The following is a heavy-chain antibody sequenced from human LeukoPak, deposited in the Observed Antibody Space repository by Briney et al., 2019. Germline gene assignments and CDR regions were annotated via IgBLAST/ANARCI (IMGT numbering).Heavy chain of an antibody. CDR3: ARRGESASYGDYRFDY. CDR2: ISSSSSYI. V-gene: IGHV3-21*01. J-gene: IGHJ4*02. Sequence: PGGSLRLSCAASGFTFSSYSMNWVRQAPGKGLEWVLSISSSSSYIYYADSVKGRFTISRDNAKNSLYLQMNSLRAEDTAVYYCARRGESASYGDYRFDYWGQGTLVTVSS. CDR1: GFTFSSYS. D-gene: IGHD4-17*01.